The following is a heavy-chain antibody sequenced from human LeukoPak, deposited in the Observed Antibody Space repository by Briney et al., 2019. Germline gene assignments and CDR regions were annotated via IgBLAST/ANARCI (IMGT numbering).Heavy chain of an antibody. J-gene: IGHJ5*02. CDR1: GYTFTGYY. Sequence: ASVKVSCKASGYTFTGYYMHWVRQAPGQGLEWMGWINPNSGGTNYAQKFQGRVTMTRDTSISTAYMELSRLRSDDTAVYYCARDYNREDSSGWYDWFDPWGQGTLVTVSS. CDR3: ARDYNREDSSGWYDWFDP. CDR2: INPNSGGT. V-gene: IGHV1-2*02. D-gene: IGHD6-19*01.